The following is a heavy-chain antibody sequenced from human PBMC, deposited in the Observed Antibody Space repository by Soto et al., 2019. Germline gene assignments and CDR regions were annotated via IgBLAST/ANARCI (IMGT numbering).Heavy chain of an antibody. V-gene: IGHV1-2*04. CDR2: INPNSGGT. CDR1: GYTFTGYY. CDR3: ARPYCGGDCSTSLYGMDV. J-gene: IGHJ6*02. D-gene: IGHD2-21*02. Sequence: ASVKVSCKASGYTFTGYYMHWVRQAPGQGLEWMGWINPNSGGTNYAQKFQGWVTMTRDTSISTAYMELSRLSSDDTAVYYCARPYCGGDCSTSLYGMDVWGQGTTVTVSS.